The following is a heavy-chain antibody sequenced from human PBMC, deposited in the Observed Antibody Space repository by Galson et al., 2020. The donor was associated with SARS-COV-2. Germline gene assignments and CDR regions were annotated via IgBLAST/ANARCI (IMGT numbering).Heavy chain of an antibody. CDR2: IYSEGSST. Sequence: ALHGESLTISCAASGFTFSSYWMHWVRQAPGKGLVWVSRIYSEGSSTSYADSVKGRFTISGDDAKNTLYLHMRSLRAEDTAVYYCARGDMRNDYFDYWGQGTLVTVAS. CDR3: ARGDMRNDYFDY. D-gene: IGHD3-16*01. CDR1: GFTFSSYW. V-gene: IGHV3-74*01. J-gene: IGHJ4*01.